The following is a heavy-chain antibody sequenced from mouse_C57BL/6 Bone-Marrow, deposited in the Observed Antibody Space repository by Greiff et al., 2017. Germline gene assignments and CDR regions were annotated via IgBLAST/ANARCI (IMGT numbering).Heavy chain of an antibody. CDR2: FTMYSDAT. CDR1: YFAFMASA. CDR3: ARPPPDSSGYSLKAY. V-gene: IGHV1-49*01. D-gene: IGHD3-2*02. Sequence: LKESGAELVRPGSSVKLSCKDSYFAFMASAMHWVKQRPGPGLEWIGSFTMYSDATEYSENFKGKATLTANTSSSTAYMELSSLTSEASAVYYCARPPPDSSGYSLKAYWGQGTLVTVSA. J-gene: IGHJ3*01.